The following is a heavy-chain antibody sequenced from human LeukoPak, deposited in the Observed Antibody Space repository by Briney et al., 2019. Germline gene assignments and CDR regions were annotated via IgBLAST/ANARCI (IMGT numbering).Heavy chain of an antibody. V-gene: IGHV3-23*01. CDR2: ISGSGGST. CDR3: AKDHLSKNYYDSSGYLTPSRAFDI. CDR1: GFTFSSYA. D-gene: IGHD3-22*01. Sequence: GGSLRLSCAASGFTFSSYAMSWVRQAPGKGLEWVSAISGSGGSTYYADSVKGRFTISRDNSKNTLYLQMNSLRAEDTAVHYCAKDHLSKNYYDSSGYLTPSRAFDIWGQGTMVTVSS. J-gene: IGHJ3*02.